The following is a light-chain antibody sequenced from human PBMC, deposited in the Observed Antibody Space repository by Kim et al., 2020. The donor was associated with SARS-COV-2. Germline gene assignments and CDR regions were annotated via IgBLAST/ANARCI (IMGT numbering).Light chain of an antibody. CDR1: QSVGSS. CDR3: QQYDDYPHT. CDR2: KAS. J-gene: IGKJ2*01. Sequence: ASVGDSVTITCRASQSVGSSLAWYQQMPGKAPKLLISKASILESGVPSKFSGSGSGTDFTLTISSLQPDDFAIYYCQQYDDYPHTFGQGTKLEIK. V-gene: IGKV1-5*03.